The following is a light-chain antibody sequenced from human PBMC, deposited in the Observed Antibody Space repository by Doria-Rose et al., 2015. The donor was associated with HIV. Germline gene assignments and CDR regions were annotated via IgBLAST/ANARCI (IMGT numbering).Light chain of an antibody. Sequence: TQSPGTLSLSPGERTSLSCRASQSFSSTYLAWYQQKPGQAPSLLIYDGSTRATGIPDRFSASGSGTDFTLTINRLEPEDFALYYCHQYGTSWTFGQGTKVEI. V-gene: IGKV3-20*01. J-gene: IGKJ1*01. CDR1: QSFSSTY. CDR2: DGS. CDR3: HQYGTSWT.